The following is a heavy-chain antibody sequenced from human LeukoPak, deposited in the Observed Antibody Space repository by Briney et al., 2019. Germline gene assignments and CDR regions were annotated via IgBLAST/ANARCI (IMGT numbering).Heavy chain of an antibody. V-gene: IGHV3-23*01. CDR2: IYPSGDST. D-gene: IGHD6-19*01. Sequence: GGSLRLSCAASGFTFSTYSMTWVRQGPGKGLEGVSSIYPSGDSTFYADSVKGRFTISRDNSKNTLYLQMSSLRTEDTAIYYCAKDVVTDSGWDLDYWGQGTLVTVSS. CDR3: AKDVVTDSGWDLDY. CDR1: GFTFSTYS. J-gene: IGHJ4*02.